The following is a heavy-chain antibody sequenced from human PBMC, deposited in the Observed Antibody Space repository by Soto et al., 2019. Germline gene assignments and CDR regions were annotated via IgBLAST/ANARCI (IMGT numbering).Heavy chain of an antibody. CDR1: GYRFTTSW. CDR3: ARQIFGVGKNGMDG. CDR2: IHPADSDT. Sequence: GESLKISCKGSGYRFTTSWIAWVRQMPGKGLEWMGIIHPADSDTTYSPSFQGQVTISADMSISTAYLQWSSLKASDTAMYDCARQIFGVGKNGMDGWGQGTTVTVSS. V-gene: IGHV5-51*01. J-gene: IGHJ6*02. D-gene: IGHD3-3*01.